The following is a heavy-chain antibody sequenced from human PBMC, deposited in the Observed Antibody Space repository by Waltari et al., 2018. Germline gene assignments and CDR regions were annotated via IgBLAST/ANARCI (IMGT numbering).Heavy chain of an antibody. D-gene: IGHD2-21*02. CDR1: GVSITSTNW. J-gene: IGHJ5*02. CDR3: AAYPRGGDWRLDP. V-gene: IGHV4-4*02. CDR2: IYHLENN. Sequence: QVQLQESGPGLVKPSGTLSLTCAVSGVSITSTNWWNWVRQPPGKGLEWIGEIYHLENNNYNPSLKSRVTISLDKSKNRCSLHLTSVTAADTAIYFCAAYPRGGDWRLDPWGQGMLVTVSS.